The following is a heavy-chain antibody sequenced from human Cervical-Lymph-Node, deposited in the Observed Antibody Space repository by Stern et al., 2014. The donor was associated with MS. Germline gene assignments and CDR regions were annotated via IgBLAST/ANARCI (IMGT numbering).Heavy chain of an antibody. CDR2: IYYSGST. CDR3: ARGDDYGDYGSVDY. V-gene: IGHV4-59*01. CDR1: GGSISSYY. J-gene: IGHJ4*02. Sequence: QVQLQESGPGLVKPSETLSLTCTVSGGSISSYYWSWIRQPPGKGLEWLGYIYYSGSTNYNPSLKSRVTISVDTSKNQFSQKLSSVTAADTAVYYCARGDDYGDYGSVDYWGQGTLVTVSS. D-gene: IGHD4-17*01.